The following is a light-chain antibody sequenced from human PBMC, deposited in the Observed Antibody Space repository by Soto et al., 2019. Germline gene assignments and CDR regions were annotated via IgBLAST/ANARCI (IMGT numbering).Light chain of an antibody. CDR1: QRLSSSS. CDR3: QQYHTSPF. J-gene: IGKJ5*01. Sequence: EIVLTQSPGTLSLSPGERATLSRRASQRLSSSSLAWYQQKPGQAPRLLIFGASNRAAGIPDRFTGSGSGTDFTLIISRLEPGDFAVYYCQQYHTSPFFGQGTRLEIK. V-gene: IGKV3-20*01. CDR2: GAS.